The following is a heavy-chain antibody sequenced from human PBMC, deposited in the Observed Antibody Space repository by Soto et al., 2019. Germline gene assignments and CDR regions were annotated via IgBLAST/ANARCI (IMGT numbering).Heavy chain of an antibody. CDR3: ARDEGFCSGGSCTGWFDP. Sequence: ASVKVSCKASGHTFTNYYIHWVRQAPGQGLEWVGVINPSGGTTTYAQKFQGRVTMTRDTSTNTVYMALSSLRADDTALYYCARDEGFCSGGSCTGWFDPWGQGTLVTVSS. CDR2: INPSGGTT. V-gene: IGHV1-46*01. J-gene: IGHJ5*02. D-gene: IGHD2-15*01. CDR1: GHTFTNYY.